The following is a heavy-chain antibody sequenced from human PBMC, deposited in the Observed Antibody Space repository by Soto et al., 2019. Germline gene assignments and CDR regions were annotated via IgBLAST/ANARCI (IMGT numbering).Heavy chain of an antibody. CDR3: ARSIVVVTALDY. Sequence: GAVKVSCKASGYTFTSYSLHWVRQAPGQRLEWMGWIKAGNGNTKYSQKFQGRVTITRDTSASTAYMELSSLRSEDTAVYYCARSIVVVTALDYWGQGTLVTVSS. CDR2: IKAGNGNT. V-gene: IGHV1-3*01. CDR1: GYTFTSYS. J-gene: IGHJ4*02. D-gene: IGHD2-21*02.